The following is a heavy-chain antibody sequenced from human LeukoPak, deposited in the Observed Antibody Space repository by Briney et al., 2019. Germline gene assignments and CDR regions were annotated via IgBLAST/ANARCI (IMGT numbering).Heavy chain of an antibody. J-gene: IGHJ4*02. D-gene: IGHD6-19*01. Sequence: GESLKISCKGSGYTFTTYWIGWVRQMPGKGLEWMGIIYPGDSDTRYSLSFQGQVTISADKSISTAYLQWSSLKASDTAMYYCARRSSGWYLDYWGQGTLVTVSS. CDR3: ARRSSGWYLDY. V-gene: IGHV5-51*01. CDR2: IYPGDSDT. CDR1: GYTFTTYW.